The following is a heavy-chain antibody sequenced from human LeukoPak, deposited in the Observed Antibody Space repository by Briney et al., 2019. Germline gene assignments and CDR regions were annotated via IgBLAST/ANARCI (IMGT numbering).Heavy chain of an antibody. J-gene: IGHJ6*03. CDR3: ARGELTIVVVPAAIGNYMDV. Sequence: PGGSLRLSCAASGFTFSSYSMNWVRQAPGKGLEWVSSISSSSSYIYYADSVKGRFTISRDNAKNSLYLQMNSLRAEDTAVYYCARGELTIVVVPAAIGNYMDVWGKGTTVTVSS. CDR1: GFTFSSYS. D-gene: IGHD2-2*01. CDR2: ISSSSSYI. V-gene: IGHV3-21*01.